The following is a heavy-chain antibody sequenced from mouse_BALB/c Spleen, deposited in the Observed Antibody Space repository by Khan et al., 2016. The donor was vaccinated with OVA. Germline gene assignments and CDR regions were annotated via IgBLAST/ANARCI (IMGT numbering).Heavy chain of an antibody. V-gene: IGHV9-3-1*01. CDR1: GYTFTNYG. J-gene: IGHJ1*01. D-gene: IGHD6-1*01. Sequence: QVQLQQSGPELKKPGETVKISCKASGYTFTNYGMNWVKQAPGKGLKWMGWINTYTGEPTYADDFKGRFAVSLETSANTAYLQINNLKNEDTATYFCARSASYWFFDVWGAGTTVTVSS. CDR2: INTYTGEP. CDR3: ARSASYWFFDV.